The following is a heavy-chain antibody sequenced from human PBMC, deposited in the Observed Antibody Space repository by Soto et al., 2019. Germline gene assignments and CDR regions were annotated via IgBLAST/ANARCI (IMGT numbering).Heavy chain of an antibody. CDR1: GFTFSSYW. CDR2: IKQDGSEK. Sequence: GGSLRLSCAASGFTFSSYWMSWVRQAPGKGLEWVANIKQDGSEKYYVDSVKGRFTISRDNTKNSLYLQMNSLRAEDTAVYYWARDEVLWFGGFGDFDIWGQGTMVTVSS. J-gene: IGHJ3*02. V-gene: IGHV3-7*01. D-gene: IGHD3-10*01. CDR3: ARDEVLWFGGFGDFDI.